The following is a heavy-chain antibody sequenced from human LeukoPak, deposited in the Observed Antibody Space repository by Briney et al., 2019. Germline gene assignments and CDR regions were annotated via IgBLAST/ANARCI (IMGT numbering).Heavy chain of an antibody. CDR3: ARDQGSSGYYSDDDDAFDI. Sequence: GASVKVPCKASGGTFSSYAISWVRQAPGQGLEWKGGIIPIFGTANYAQKFQGRVTITADESTSTAYMELSSLRSEDTAVYYCARDQGSSGYYSDDDDAFDIWGQGTMVTVSS. V-gene: IGHV1-69*13. CDR2: IIPIFGTA. J-gene: IGHJ3*02. CDR1: GGTFSSYA. D-gene: IGHD3-22*01.